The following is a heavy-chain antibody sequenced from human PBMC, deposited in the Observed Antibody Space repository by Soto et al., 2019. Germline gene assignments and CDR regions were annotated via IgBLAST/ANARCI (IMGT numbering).Heavy chain of an antibody. Sequence: QVQLVESGGGVVQPGRSLRLSCAASGFTFSSYGMHWVRQAPGKGLEWVAVIWYDRSNKYYADSVKGRFTISRDNSKNTLYLQMNSLRVEDTAVFYCARDGDGSIDYWGQGTLVTVSS. D-gene: IGHD3-10*01. J-gene: IGHJ4*02. V-gene: IGHV3-33*01. CDR2: IWYDRSNK. CDR1: GFTFSSYG. CDR3: ARDGDGSIDY.